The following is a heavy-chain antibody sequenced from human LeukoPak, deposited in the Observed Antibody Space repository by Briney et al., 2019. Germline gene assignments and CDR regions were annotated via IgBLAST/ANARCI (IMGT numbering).Heavy chain of an antibody. Sequence: ASVKVSCKASGYTFTGDYMRGVRQPPRQGREGMGWINPNSGGTNYTQKFQGRVTMTRDTSISTAYMELSRLRSDDTAVYYCARATTPYSSSSAFDYWGQGTLVTVSS. D-gene: IGHD6-6*01. CDR3: ARATTPYSSSSAFDY. J-gene: IGHJ4*02. CDR1: GYTFTGDY. V-gene: IGHV1-2*02. CDR2: INPNSGGT.